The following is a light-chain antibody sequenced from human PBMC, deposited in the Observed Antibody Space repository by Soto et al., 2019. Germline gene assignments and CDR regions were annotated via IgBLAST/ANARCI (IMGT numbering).Light chain of an antibody. V-gene: IGKV3-20*01. Sequence: EIVLTQSPGTLSLSPGERATLSCRASQSVSSSYLAWYQQKPGQAPRRLIYGASSRATGIPDRFSGSGSGTDFTLTISRLEPDDFAVYYCQQYGSSPYTFGQGTKLEIK. J-gene: IGKJ2*01. CDR1: QSVSSSY. CDR3: QQYGSSPYT. CDR2: GAS.